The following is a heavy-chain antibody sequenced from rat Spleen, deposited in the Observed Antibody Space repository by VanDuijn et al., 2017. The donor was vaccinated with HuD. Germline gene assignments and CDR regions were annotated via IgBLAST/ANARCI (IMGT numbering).Heavy chain of an antibody. CDR3: TREPGITTGFDY. CDR2: IWGDGST. D-gene: IGHD1-4*01. V-gene: IGHV2-4*01. J-gene: IGHJ2*01. CDR1: GFSLISYG. Sequence: QVQLKESGPGLVQPSQTLSLTCTVSGFSLISYGVNWVRQSPGQGLEWMGGIWGDGSTDYNSALKSRLSISRDTSKNQVFLKMNSLQTDDTGTYYCTREPGITTGFDYWGQGVMVTVSS.